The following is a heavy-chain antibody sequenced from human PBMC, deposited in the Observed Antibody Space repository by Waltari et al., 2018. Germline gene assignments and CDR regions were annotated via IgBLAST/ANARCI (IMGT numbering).Heavy chain of an antibody. Sequence: QLQLQESGPGLVKPSETLSLTCTVSGGSISSSSYYWGWIRQPPGKGLEWIGSIYYSGSTYYNPSLESRVTIAVDTSKNQFSLKLSSVTAADTAVYYCAGAIVWSADRAYYYYYMDVWGKGTTVTISS. D-gene: IGHD3-3*01. CDR2: IYYSGST. V-gene: IGHV4-39*07. J-gene: IGHJ6*03. CDR1: GGSISSSSYY. CDR3: AGAIVWSADRAYYYYYMDV.